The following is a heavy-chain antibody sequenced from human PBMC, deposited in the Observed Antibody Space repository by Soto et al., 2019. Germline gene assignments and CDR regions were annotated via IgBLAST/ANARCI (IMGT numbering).Heavy chain of an antibody. CDR2: ISYDGSNK. CDR1: GFTFSSYG. J-gene: IGHJ6*02. V-gene: IGHV3-30*18. D-gene: IGHD6-19*01. CDR3: AKDLRGDLSSGWYIFYYYYGMDV. Sequence: QVQLVESGGGVVQPGRSLRLSCAASGFTFSSYGMHWVRQAPGKGLEWVAVISYDGSNKYYADSVKGRFTISRDNSKNTLYLQMNSLRDEDTAVYYCAKDLRGDLSSGWYIFYYYYGMDVWGQGTKVTVSS.